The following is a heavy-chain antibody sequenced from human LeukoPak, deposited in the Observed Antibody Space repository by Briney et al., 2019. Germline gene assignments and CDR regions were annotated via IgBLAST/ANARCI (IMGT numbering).Heavy chain of an antibody. D-gene: IGHD3-16*01. Sequence: GGSLRLSCAASGFTFSGYWMYWVRQAPGKGLVWVSLINSDGSSTNYADSVKGRFTISRDNAKNSLYLQMNSLRAEDTAVYYCARERSMITFGGVMDYWGQGTLVTVSS. V-gene: IGHV3-74*01. CDR3: ARERSMITFGGVMDY. J-gene: IGHJ4*02. CDR2: INSDGSST. CDR1: GFTFSGYW.